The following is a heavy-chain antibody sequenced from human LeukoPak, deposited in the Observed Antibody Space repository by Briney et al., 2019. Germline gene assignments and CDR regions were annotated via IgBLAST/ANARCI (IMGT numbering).Heavy chain of an antibody. V-gene: IGHV4-38-2*01. CDR3: ARVFYSGAYNYYYYYMDV. Sequence: KPSETLSLTCAVSASSITSSFYWGWIRQPPGKGLEWIGNIFHSGITFYNPSLKSRVTLSADTSKNQFSLSLRSVTAADTAVYYCARVFYSGAYNYYYYYMDVWGKGTTVTVSS. J-gene: IGHJ6*03. CDR1: ASSITSSFY. CDR2: IFHSGIT. D-gene: IGHD1-26*01.